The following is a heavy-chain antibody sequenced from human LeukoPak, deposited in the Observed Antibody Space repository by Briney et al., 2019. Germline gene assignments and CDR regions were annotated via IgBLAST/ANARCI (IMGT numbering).Heavy chain of an antibody. J-gene: IGHJ4*02. CDR2: INHSGST. Sequence: SETLSLTCAVYGGSFSGYYWSWIRQPPGKGLEWIGEINHSGSTNYNPSLKSRVTISVDTSKNQFSLKLSSVTAADTAVYYCARGGQLWLRYWGQGTLVTVSP. CDR1: GGSFSGYY. V-gene: IGHV4-34*01. CDR3: ARGGQLWLRY. D-gene: IGHD5-18*01.